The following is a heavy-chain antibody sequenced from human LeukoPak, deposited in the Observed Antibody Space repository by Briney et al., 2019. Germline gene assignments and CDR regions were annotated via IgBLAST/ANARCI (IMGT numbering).Heavy chain of an antibody. V-gene: IGHV3-74*01. J-gene: IGHJ4*02. Sequence: LGGSLRLSCAASGFTFSSYWMHWVRQAPGKGRVWVSRFNSDGSRTSYADSVKGRFTISRDNAKNTLYLQMNSLRAEDTAVYYCARGEDIVVVPAAIREGGSMDYWGQGTLVTVSS. CDR1: GFTFSSYW. CDR2: FNSDGSRT. CDR3: ARGEDIVVVPAAIREGGSMDY. D-gene: IGHD2-2*01.